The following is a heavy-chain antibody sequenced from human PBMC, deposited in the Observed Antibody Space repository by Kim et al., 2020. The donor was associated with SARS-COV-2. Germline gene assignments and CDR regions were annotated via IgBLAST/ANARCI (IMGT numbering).Heavy chain of an antibody. Sequence: SETLSLTCTVSGGSISSSSYYWGWIRQPPGKGLEWIGSIYYSGSTYYNPSLNSRVTISVDTSKNQFSLKLSSVTAADTAVYYCARAFGGQVLDYYYGMDVWGQGTTVTVSS. J-gene: IGHJ6*02. D-gene: IGHD2-15*01. CDR2: IYYSGST. CDR3: ARAFGGQVLDYYYGMDV. V-gene: IGHV4-39*01. CDR1: GGSISSSSYY.